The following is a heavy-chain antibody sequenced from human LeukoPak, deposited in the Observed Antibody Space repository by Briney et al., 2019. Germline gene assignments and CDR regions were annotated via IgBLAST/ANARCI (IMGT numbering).Heavy chain of an antibody. CDR3: AKSIEYCGADCYGYFDL. J-gene: IGHJ2*01. Sequence: GASVKVSCKASGYTFSGHYLHWVRQAPGQGLEWMGRINPNSGATNYAQKFQGRVTMTRDTSISTAYMELTTLRSDDTAVYYCAKSIEYCGADCYGYFDLWGRGTLVTVSS. CDR1: GYTFSGHY. D-gene: IGHD2-21*02. CDR2: INPNSGAT. V-gene: IGHV1-2*06.